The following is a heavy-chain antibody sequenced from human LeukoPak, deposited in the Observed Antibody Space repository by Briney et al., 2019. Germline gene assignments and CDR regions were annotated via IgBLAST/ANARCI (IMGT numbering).Heavy chain of an antibody. Sequence: SETLSLTCTVSGGSISSSTYYWGWIRQPPGKGLEWIGSIYYSGSTYYNPSLKSRVTISVDTSKNQFSLKLSSVTAADTAVYYCARARSMTTVTSYYYYMDVWGKAATVTVCS. J-gene: IGHJ6*03. V-gene: IGHV4-39*07. CDR3: ARARSMTTVTSYYYYMDV. D-gene: IGHD4-11*01. CDR2: IYYSGST. CDR1: GGSISSSTYY.